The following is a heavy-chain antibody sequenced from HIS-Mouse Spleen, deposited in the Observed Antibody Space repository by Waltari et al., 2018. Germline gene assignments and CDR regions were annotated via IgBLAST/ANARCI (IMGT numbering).Heavy chain of an antibody. CDR1: GDSVSSNSAA. CDR3: ARDPLTGVGGALYYYYGMDV. D-gene: IGHD7-27*01. J-gene: IGHJ6*02. V-gene: IGHV6-1*01. Sequence: QVQLQQSGPGLVKPSQTLSLTCAIPGDSVSSNSAAWNCIRQSPSRGLEWLGRTYYRSKWYNDYAVSVKSRITINPDTSKNQFSLQLNSVTPEDTAVYYCARDPLTGVGGALYYYYGMDVWGQGTTVTVSS. CDR2: TYYRSKWYN.